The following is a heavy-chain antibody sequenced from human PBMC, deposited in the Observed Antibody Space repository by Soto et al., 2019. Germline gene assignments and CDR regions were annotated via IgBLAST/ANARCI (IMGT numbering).Heavy chain of an antibody. CDR2: INHSGST. CDR3: ARATAAAFDY. CDR1: GGSFSGYY. V-gene: IGHV4-34*01. Sequence: PSATLSLTCAVYGGSFSGYYWSRIRQPPGKGLEWIGEINHSGSTNYNPSLKIRVTLSVDTSKNQFSLKLSSVTAADTAVYYCARATAAAFDYWGPGTLVTVS. J-gene: IGHJ4*02. D-gene: IGHD6-13*01.